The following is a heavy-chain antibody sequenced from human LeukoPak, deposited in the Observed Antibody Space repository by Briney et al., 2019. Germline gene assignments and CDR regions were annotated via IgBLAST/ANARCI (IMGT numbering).Heavy chain of an antibody. CDR1: GYTFTSYD. D-gene: IGHD1-26*01. V-gene: IGHV1-69*06. CDR3: ARDRSGSYYLYYYYYYMDV. J-gene: IGHJ6*03. Sequence: SVKVSCKASGYTFTSYDINWVRQATGQGLEWMGGISPSFGTANYAQKFQGRVTITADKSTSTAYMELSSLRSEDTAVYYCARDRSGSYYLYYYYYYMDVWGKGTKVTVCS. CDR2: ISPSFGTA.